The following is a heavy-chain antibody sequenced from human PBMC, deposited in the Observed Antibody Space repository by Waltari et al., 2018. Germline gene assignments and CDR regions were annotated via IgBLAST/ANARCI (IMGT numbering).Heavy chain of an antibody. CDR1: GFTFDDYP. D-gene: IGHD6-13*01. Sequence: EVQLVESGGVVVQPGGSLRLSCAASGFTFDDYPMHWVRQAPGKGLEWVSLISWDGGSTYYADSVKGRFTISRDNSKNSLYLQMNSLRTEDTALYYCAKDKGSSWYFDYWGQGTLVTVSS. V-gene: IGHV3-43*01. CDR2: ISWDGGST. J-gene: IGHJ4*02. CDR3: AKDKGSSWYFDY.